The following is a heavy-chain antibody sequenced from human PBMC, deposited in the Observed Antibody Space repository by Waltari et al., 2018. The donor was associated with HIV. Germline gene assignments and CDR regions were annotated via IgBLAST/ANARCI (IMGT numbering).Heavy chain of an antibody. CDR2: IGTAGDT. V-gene: IGHV3-13*01. J-gene: IGHJ5*02. Sequence: EVQLVESGGGLVQPGGSLRLSCAASGFTFSSYDMHWVRQATGKGLEWVSAIGTAGDTYYPGSVKGRFTTSRENAKNSLYLQMNSLRAGDTAVYYCARAAQRGGGNWFDPWGQGTLVTVSS. CDR3: ARAAQRGGGNWFDP. D-gene: IGHD3-16*01. CDR1: GFTFSSYD.